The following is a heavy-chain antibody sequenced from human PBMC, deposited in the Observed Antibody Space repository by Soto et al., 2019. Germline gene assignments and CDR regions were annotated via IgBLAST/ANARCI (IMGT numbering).Heavy chain of an antibody. D-gene: IGHD2-2*01. CDR3: ARDWDIVVVPAAMEGSDYYYGMDV. V-gene: IGHV1-69*13. CDR1: GGTFSSYA. Sequence: GASVKVSCKASGGTFSSYAISWVRQAPGQGLEWMGGIIPIFGTANYAQKFQGRVTITADESTSTAYMELSSLRSEDTAVYYCARDWDIVVVPAAMEGSDYYYGMDVWGQGTTVTVS. J-gene: IGHJ6*02. CDR2: IIPIFGTA.